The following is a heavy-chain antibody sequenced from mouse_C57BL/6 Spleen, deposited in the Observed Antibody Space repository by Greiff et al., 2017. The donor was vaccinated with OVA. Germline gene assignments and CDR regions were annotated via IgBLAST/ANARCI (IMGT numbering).Heavy chain of an antibody. V-gene: IGHV14-4*01. CDR1: GFNIKDDY. CDR2: IDPENGDT. Sequence: VQLKRSGAELVRPGASVKLSCTASGFNIKDDYMHWVKQRPEQGLEWIGWIDPENGDTEYASKFQGKATITADTSSNTAYLQLSSLTSEDTAVYYCTTGRAWFAYWGQGTLVTVSA. J-gene: IGHJ3*01. CDR3: TTGRAWFAY.